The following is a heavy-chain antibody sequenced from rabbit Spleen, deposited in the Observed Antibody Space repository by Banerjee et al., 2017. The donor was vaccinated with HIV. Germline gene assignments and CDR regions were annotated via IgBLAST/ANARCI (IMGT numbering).Heavy chain of an antibody. CDR1: GFTLSNYY. Sequence: QLKESGGGLVQPGGSLKLSCKASGFTLSNYYMNWVRQAPGKGLEWIGYIDPVFGITYYANWVSGRFSISRENAQNTVFLQMTSLTAADTATYFCARDGAGGSYFALWGQGTLVTVS. CDR3: ARDGAGGSYFAL. D-gene: IGHD8-1*01. CDR2: IDPVFGIT. J-gene: IGHJ3*01. V-gene: IGHV1S7*01.